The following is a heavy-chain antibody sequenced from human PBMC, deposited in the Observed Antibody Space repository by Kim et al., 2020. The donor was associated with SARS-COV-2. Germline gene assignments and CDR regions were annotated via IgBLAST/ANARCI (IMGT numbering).Heavy chain of an antibody. CDR3: AKDVRPAGLFQFDY. V-gene: IGHV3-23*01. Sequence: GGSLRLSCAASGFPFSSYSMNWVRQAPGKGLEWVSGIYGNGINTYYADSVRGRFTISRDNSKNTLYLQMNSLRAEDTAVYYCAKDVRPAGLFQFDYWGQGPLVTVSS. J-gene: IGHJ4*02. CDR2: IYGNGINT. D-gene: IGHD3-10*02. CDR1: GFPFSSYS.